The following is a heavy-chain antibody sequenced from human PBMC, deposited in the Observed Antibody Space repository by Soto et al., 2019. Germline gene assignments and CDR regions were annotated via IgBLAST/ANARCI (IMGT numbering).Heavy chain of an antibody. D-gene: IGHD3-16*02. Sequence: ASVKVSCKASGYTFTGYYMHWVRQAPGQGLEWMGWINPNSGGTNYAQKFQGRVTMTRDTSISTAYMELSRLRSDDTAAYYCARALHVWGSYRLAYWGQGTLVTVSS. CDR3: ARALHVWGSYRLAY. V-gene: IGHV1-2*02. J-gene: IGHJ4*02. CDR1: GYTFTGYY. CDR2: INPNSGGT.